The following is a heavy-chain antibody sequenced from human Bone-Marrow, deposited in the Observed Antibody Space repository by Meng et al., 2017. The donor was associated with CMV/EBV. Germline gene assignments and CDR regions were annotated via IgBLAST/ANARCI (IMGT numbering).Heavy chain of an antibody. CDR3: ARDELRGAVAGSSNTVSWYYYYGMDV. Sequence: ASVKVSCKASGYNFFNYDINWLRHTTGQGLEYMGWINPKSGNTDYARKFQGRITFTRNTSTNTAFMEVNSLRSEDTAVYYCARDELRGAVAGSSNTVSWYYYYGMDVWGQGTTVTVSS. CDR1: GYNFFNYD. CDR2: INPKSGNT. V-gene: IGHV1-8*03. D-gene: IGHD6-19*01. J-gene: IGHJ6*02.